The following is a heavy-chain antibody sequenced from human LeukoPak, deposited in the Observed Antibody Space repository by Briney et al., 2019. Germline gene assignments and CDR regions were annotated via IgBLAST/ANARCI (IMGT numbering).Heavy chain of an antibody. Sequence: SETLSLTCAVYGGSFSGYYWSWIRQPPAKGLEWIGEINHSGSTNYNPSLKSRVTISVDTSKNQFSLKLSSVTAADTAVYYWARGPAGRCSSTSCYTPGYYYYMDVWGKGTTVTVSS. J-gene: IGHJ6*03. CDR1: GGSFSGYY. V-gene: IGHV4-34*01. D-gene: IGHD2-2*02. CDR3: ARGPAGRCSSTSCYTPGYYYYMDV. CDR2: INHSGST.